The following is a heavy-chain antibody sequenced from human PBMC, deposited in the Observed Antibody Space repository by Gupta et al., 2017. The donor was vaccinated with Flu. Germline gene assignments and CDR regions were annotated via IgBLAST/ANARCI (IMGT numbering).Heavy chain of an antibody. CDR1: GFSLSSHW. J-gene: IGHJ4*02. D-gene: IGHD1-26*01. Sequence: EVQLVESVGGLVQPGESLRLSCTASGFSLSSHWMSWVRQAPGKGLEWVANIKQDGSGKYYVDSVKGRFTISRDNARTSLYLQMNGLRVEDTAVYHCVRSVGGSESFWGQGTLVTVSS. CDR3: VRSVGGSESF. CDR2: IKQDGSGK. V-gene: IGHV3-7*01.